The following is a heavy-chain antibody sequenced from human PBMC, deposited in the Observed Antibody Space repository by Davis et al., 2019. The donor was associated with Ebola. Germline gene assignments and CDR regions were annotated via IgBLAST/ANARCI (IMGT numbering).Heavy chain of an antibody. V-gene: IGHV3-74*01. Sequence: PGGSLRLSCAASGFTFSSYWMHWVRQAPGKGLVWVSRINSDGSSTSYADSVKGRFTISRDNAKNTRYLQMNSLRAEDTAVYYCARMSYCSGGGCYSGGLDVWGKGTTVTVSS. CDR2: INSDGSST. CDR1: GFTFSSYW. D-gene: IGHD2-15*01. CDR3: ARMSYCSGGGCYSGGLDV. J-gene: IGHJ6*04.